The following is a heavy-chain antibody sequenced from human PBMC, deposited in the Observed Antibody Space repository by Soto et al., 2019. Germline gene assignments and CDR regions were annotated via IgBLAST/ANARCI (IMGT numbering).Heavy chain of an antibody. V-gene: IGHV3-7*05. J-gene: IGHJ6*02. CDR1: GCTFSGYW. CDR2: IKQDGSEQ. CDR3: AREAV. Sequence: GGSLRLSCAASGCTFSGYWMSWVRQAPGKGLEWVANIKQDGSEQFYVDSVKGRFTISRDNAKNSLYLQMNSLRAEDTAVYYCAREAVWGQGTTVTVSS.